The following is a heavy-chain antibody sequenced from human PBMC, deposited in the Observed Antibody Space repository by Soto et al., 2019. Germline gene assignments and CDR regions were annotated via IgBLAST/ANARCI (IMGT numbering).Heavy chain of an antibody. CDR2: IWYDGSNK. J-gene: IGHJ6*02. V-gene: IGHV3-33*01. D-gene: IGHD2-21*02. CDR1: GFTFSSYG. Sequence: HPGGFLRLSCAASGFTFSSYGMHWVRQAPGKGLEWVAVIWYDGSNKYYADSVKGRFTISRDNSKNTLYLQMNSLRAEDTAVYYCAREVVTAQCYYYGMDVWGQGTTVTVSS. CDR3: AREVVTAQCYYYGMDV.